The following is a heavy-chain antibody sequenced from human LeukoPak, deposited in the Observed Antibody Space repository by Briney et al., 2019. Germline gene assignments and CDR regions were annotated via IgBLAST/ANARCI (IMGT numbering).Heavy chain of an antibody. CDR2: IGTAGDT. V-gene: IGHV3-13*01. CDR3: ARAAGSMPYNWFDP. D-gene: IGHD1-1*01. Sequence: AGGSLRLSCAASGFTFSSYDMHWVRQATGKGLEWVSAIGTAGDTYYPGSVKGRFTISRESAKNSLYLQLNSLRAGDTAVYYCARAAGSMPYNWFDPWGQGTLVTVSS. CDR1: GFTFSSYD. J-gene: IGHJ5*02.